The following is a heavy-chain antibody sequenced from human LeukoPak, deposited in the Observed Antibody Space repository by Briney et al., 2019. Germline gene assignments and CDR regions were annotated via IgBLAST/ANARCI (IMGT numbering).Heavy chain of an antibody. D-gene: IGHD5-24*01. CDR2: IYHSGST. V-gene: IGHV4-38-2*02. Sequence: KTSETLSLTCTVSGYSISSGYYWGWIRQPPGKGLEWIGSIYHSGSTYYNPSLKSRVTISVDTSKNQFSLKLSSVTAADTAVYYCARLMSTIDSWGQGTLVTVSS. CDR1: GYSISSGYY. J-gene: IGHJ4*02. CDR3: ARLMSTIDS.